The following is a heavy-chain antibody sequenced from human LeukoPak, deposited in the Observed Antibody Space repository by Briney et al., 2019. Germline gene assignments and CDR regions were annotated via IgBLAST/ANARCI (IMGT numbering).Heavy chain of an antibody. J-gene: IGHJ6*02. D-gene: IGHD3-10*01. CDR3: ARDMRILWFGELSRGYYYGMDV. CDR2: IKQDGSEK. V-gene: IGHV3-7*03. Sequence: GGSLRLSCAASGFTFSSYWMSWVRQAPGKGLEWVANIKQDGSEKYYVDSVKGRFTISRDNAKNSLYLQMNSLRAEDTAVYYCARDMRILWFGELSRGYYYGMDVWGQGTTVTVSS. CDR1: GFTFSSYW.